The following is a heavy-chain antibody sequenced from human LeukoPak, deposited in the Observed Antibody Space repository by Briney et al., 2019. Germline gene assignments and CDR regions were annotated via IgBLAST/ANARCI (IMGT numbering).Heavy chain of an antibody. CDR3: ARQSRDGSKTRGYFFDY. Sequence: GASLQISCQVSGSIFTHYWIGWVRQLPGKGLESMGIIYPADSDTTYSPSFQGQVTISVDKSISTVYLQWSSLKASDTAMYYCARQSRDGSKTRGYFFDYWGQGTLVTVSS. J-gene: IGHJ4*02. CDR2: IYPADSDT. CDR1: GSIFTHYW. V-gene: IGHV5-51*01. D-gene: IGHD3-10*01.